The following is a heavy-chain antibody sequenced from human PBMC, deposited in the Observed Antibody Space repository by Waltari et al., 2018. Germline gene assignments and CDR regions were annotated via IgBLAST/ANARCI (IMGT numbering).Heavy chain of an antibody. J-gene: IGHJ4*02. CDR2: IKSKTDGGTT. CDR1: GFPFSNAW. D-gene: IGHD4-17*01. Sequence: EVQLVESGGGLVKPGGSLRLSCAASGFPFSNAWMSWVRQAPGKGLEWVGRIKSKTDGGTTDYAAPVKGRFTISRDDSKNTLYLQMNSLKTEDTAVYYCTTVGWPNYGGIDYWGQGTLVTVSS. V-gene: IGHV3-15*01. CDR3: TTVGWPNYGGIDY.